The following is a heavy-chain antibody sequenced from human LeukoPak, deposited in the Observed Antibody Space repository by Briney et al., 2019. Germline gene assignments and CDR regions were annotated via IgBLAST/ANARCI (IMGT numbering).Heavy chain of an antibody. CDR1: GYSFTNNY. CDR2: IYPRDGST. J-gene: IGHJ4*02. CDR3: ARDQEAFDY. Sequence: ASVKVSCKASGYSFTNNYIHWVRQAPGQGLEWMGMIYPRDGSTSYAQRLQDRVTVTRDTSTSTVHMELSGLRAEDTALYYCARDQEAFDYWGQGTLVTVSS. V-gene: IGHV1-46*01.